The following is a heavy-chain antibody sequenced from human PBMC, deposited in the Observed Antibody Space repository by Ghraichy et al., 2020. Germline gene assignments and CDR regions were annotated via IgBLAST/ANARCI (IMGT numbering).Heavy chain of an antibody. V-gene: IGHV3-21*01. D-gene: IGHD5-18*01. CDR2: ITTSGSHI. CDR1: GFTFSDYN. Sequence: GESLNISCAASGFTFSDYNMTWIRRAPGMGLEWVASITTSGSHIYYATSVKGRFTISRDNARKSLYLQMNSLRAEDTAVYYCACTAGWLPKYYGLDEWGQGTTVTVAS. CDR3: ACTAGWLPKYYGLDE. J-gene: IGHJ6*02.